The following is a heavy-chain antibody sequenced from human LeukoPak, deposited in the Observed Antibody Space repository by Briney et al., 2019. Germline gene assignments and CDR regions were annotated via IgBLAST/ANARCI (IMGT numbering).Heavy chain of an antibody. D-gene: IGHD5-24*01. CDR3: AKGGGYRPSREDY. CDR1: GFTFSSYA. J-gene: IGHJ4*02. V-gene: IGHV3-23*01. Sequence: GGSLRLSCAASGFTFSSYAMSWVRQAPGKGLEWVSAISACDGTTFYADSVKGRFTISRDNSKNTLYLQMNSLRAEDTAIYYCAKGGGYRPSREDYWGQGTLVTVSS. CDR2: ISACDGTT.